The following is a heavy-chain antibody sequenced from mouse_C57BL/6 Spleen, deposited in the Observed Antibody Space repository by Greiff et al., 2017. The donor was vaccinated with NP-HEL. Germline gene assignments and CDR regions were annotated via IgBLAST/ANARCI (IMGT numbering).Heavy chain of an antibody. D-gene: IGHD1-1*01. Sequence: VQLQQSGAELVKPGASVKLSCKASGYTFTEYTIHWVKQRSGQGLEWIGWFYPGSGSIKYNEKFKDKATLTADKSSSTVYMELSRLTSEDSAVEFCARNEEKRDYYGSSYSFADWGKGTLVTVSA. J-gene: IGHJ3*01. V-gene: IGHV1-62-2*01. CDR1: GYTFTEYT. CDR3: ARNEEKRDYYGSSYSFAD. CDR2: FYPGSGSI.